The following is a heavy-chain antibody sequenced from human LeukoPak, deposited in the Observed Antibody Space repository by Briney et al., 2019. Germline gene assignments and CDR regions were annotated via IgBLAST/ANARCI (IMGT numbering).Heavy chain of an antibody. J-gene: IGHJ4*02. CDR1: GHTFTTYY. Sequence: ASVKGSCKPSGHTFTTYYIHWVRQAPGQGREWMGWINPNSGGTNYAQKFQGRVTMTRDTSISTAYMELSSLRSDDTAVYYCARVALATDYWGQGTLVTVSS. CDR2: INPNSGGT. D-gene: IGHD6-19*01. CDR3: ARVALATDY. V-gene: IGHV1-2*02.